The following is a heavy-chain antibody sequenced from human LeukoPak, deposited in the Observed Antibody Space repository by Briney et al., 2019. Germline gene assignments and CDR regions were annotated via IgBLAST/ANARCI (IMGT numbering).Heavy chain of an antibody. V-gene: IGHV3-30*18. Sequence: GRPLRLSCAASGFILSDYGMHWVRQAPGKGLDWVAFMSYDGGNKYYADSVKGRFTISRDNSKNTLYLQMNTLRAEDTAVYYCAKVGRNYGDYNGWFDPWGQGTRVTVSS. CDR3: AKVGRNYGDYNGWFDP. CDR1: GFILSDYG. D-gene: IGHD4-17*01. CDR2: MSYDGGNK. J-gene: IGHJ5*02.